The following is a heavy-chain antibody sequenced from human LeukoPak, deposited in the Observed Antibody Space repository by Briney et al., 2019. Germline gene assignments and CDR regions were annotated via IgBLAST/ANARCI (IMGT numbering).Heavy chain of an antibody. CDR1: GLTFTNAW. CDR3: ATDPGEWEPI. CDR2: IKSKTDGGTS. V-gene: IGHV3-15*01. J-gene: IGHJ3*02. Sequence: PGASLRLSCATSGLTFTNAWMSWFRQAPGKGLEWVGRIKSKTDGGTSDYAAPVQGRFTISRDDSKNTLYLQMNSLKIEDTAVYYCATDPGEWEPIWAQGTMVTVSS. D-gene: IGHD1-26*01.